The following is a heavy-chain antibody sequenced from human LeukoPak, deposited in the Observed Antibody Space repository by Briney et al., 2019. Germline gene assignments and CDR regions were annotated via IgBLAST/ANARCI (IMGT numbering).Heavy chain of an antibody. CDR1: TFAFSSYA. D-gene: IGHD6-13*01. CDR2: ITATGGI. V-gene: IGHV3-23*01. CDR3: ARAGGEQQLVFDSL. J-gene: IGHJ4*02. Sequence: GGSLRLSCAASTFAFSSYAMTWVRRAPGKGLEWVPSITATGGISYADSVKGRFTISRDNSKNTLYLQMDSLRAEDTAVYYCARAGGEQQLVFDSLRGQGTLVTVSS.